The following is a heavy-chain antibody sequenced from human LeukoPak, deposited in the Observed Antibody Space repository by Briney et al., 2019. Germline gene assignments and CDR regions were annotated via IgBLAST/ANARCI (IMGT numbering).Heavy chain of an antibody. J-gene: IGHJ5*02. V-gene: IGHV3-53*01. Sequence: TGGSLRLSCAASGFTVSSHYMTSVRQAPGKGLEYVSIIYSDGNTHYADSVKGRFTLSRDNSKNTLYLQMNSLRAEDTAVYYCARDPYYAESGDPWGQGTLVTVSS. D-gene: IGHD3-3*01. CDR1: GFTVSSHY. CDR2: IYSDGNT. CDR3: ARDPYYAESGDP.